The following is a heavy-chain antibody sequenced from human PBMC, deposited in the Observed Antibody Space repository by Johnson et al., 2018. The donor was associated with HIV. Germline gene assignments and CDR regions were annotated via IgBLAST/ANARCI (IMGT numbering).Heavy chain of an antibody. J-gene: IGHJ3*02. V-gene: IGHV3-20*04. CDR2: INWNGGST. CDR1: GFTCDDYG. D-gene: IGHD2-21*02. CDR3: ASPFVVVTAKGDDAFDI. Sequence: VQLVESGGGVVRPGGSLRLSCAASGFTCDDYGRSWVRHAPGKGLEWVSGINWNGGSTGYADSVKGRITISRANAKNSLYMQRNSLRAEDTALYYCASPFVVVTAKGDDAFDIWGQGTMVTVSS.